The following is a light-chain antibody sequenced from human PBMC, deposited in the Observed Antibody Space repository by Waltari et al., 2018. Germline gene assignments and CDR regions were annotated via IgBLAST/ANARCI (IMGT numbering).Light chain of an antibody. Sequence: QSVLTQPPSVSAAPGQKVPLSRSGHSPTIGTDHVCWFQHLPGTVPKVVIYDNSERPPGIPDRFSGSKSGTSATLGITGLQTGDEACYYCGTWDHSLHGVVFGGGTELTVL. V-gene: IGLV1-51*01. CDR1: SPTIGTDH. CDR2: DNS. CDR3: GTWDHSLHGVV. J-gene: IGLJ2*01.